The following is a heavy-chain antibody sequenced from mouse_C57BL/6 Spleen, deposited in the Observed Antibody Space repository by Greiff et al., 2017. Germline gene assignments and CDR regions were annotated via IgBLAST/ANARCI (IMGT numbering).Heavy chain of an antibody. Sequence: QVQLQQPGAELVRPGSSVKLSCKASGYTFTSYWMHWVKQRPIQGLEWIGNIDPSDSETHYNQKFKDKATLTVDKSSSTAYMQLSSLTSEDSAVYYCARTVTPYAIEYWGQGTSVTVSS. J-gene: IGHJ4*01. D-gene: IGHD2-2*01. CDR3: ARTVTPYAIEY. V-gene: IGHV1-52*01. CDR2: IDPSDSET. CDR1: GYTFTSYW.